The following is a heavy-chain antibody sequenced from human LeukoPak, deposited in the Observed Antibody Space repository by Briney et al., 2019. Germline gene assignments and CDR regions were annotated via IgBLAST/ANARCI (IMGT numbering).Heavy chain of an antibody. Sequence: NRSDTLSLTCAVWGGSLKVCYWIWIRQPRGKGREGIGYIKHSGSTNYNPSRKSRVTISVDTSKTQFSLKLSSVTGADTAVYYCARDSSGWDVFDYWGQGTLVTVSS. CDR2: IKHSGST. D-gene: IGHD6-19*01. J-gene: IGHJ4*02. CDR1: GGSLKVCY. CDR3: ARDSSGWDVFDY. V-gene: IGHV4-34*01.